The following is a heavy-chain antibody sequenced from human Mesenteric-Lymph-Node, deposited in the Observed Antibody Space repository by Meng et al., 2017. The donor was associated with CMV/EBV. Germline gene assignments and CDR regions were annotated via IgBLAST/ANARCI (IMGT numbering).Heavy chain of an antibody. J-gene: IGHJ4*02. D-gene: IGHD3-3*01. Sequence: GGSLRLSCAASGFTFSSYEMNWVRQAPGKGLEWVANINKDGSEKYYVDSVKGRFTISRDNAKNSLYLQMNSLRAEDTAVYYCAKDGTIFGLWGQGTLVTVSS. V-gene: IGHV3-7*01. CDR2: INKDGSEK. CDR1: GFTFSSYE. CDR3: AKDGTIFGL.